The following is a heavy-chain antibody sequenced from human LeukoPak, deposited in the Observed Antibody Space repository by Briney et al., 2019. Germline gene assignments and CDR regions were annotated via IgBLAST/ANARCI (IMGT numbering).Heavy chain of an antibody. CDR3: ARSYYYDSSGYYYDGGAFDY. Sequence: ASVKVSCKASGYTFTSYYMHWVRQAPGQGLEWMGIINPSGGSTSYAQKFQGRVTMTRDMSTSTVYMELSSLRSEDTAVYYCARSYYYDSSGYYYDGGAFDYWGQGTLVTVSS. D-gene: IGHD3-22*01. CDR1: GYTFTSYY. CDR2: INPSGGST. J-gene: IGHJ4*02. V-gene: IGHV1-46*01.